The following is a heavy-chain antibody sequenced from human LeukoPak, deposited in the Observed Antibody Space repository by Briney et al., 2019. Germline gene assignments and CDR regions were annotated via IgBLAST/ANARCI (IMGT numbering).Heavy chain of an antibody. D-gene: IGHD4-17*01. CDR1: GFTFSSYE. CDR2: ISSSGSTI. J-gene: IGHJ4*02. Sequence: PGGSLRLSCAASGFTFSSYEMNWVRQAPGKGLEWVSYISSSGSTIYYADSVKGRFTISRDNAKNSLYLQMNSLRAEDTAVYYCARDPTLVTTVTYYFDYWGQGTLVTVSS. V-gene: IGHV3-48*03. CDR3: ARDPTLVTTVTYYFDY.